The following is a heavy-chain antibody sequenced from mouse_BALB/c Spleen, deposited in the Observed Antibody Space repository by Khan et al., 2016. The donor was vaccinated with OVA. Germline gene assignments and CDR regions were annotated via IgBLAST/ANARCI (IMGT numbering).Heavy chain of an antibody. CDR2: INPHIGET. Sequence: VQLQQSGPELVRPGASVKISCKASGYSFTGYFMNWVMQSHGKSLEWIGRINPHIGETFYNQRFKDKATLTVDESSNTAHMELRSLASEDSAVYYCTRIYRSGFDYWGQGTTLTVSS. J-gene: IGHJ2*01. CDR3: TRIYRSGFDY. CDR1: GYSFTGYF. V-gene: IGHV1-20*02. D-gene: IGHD1-1*01.